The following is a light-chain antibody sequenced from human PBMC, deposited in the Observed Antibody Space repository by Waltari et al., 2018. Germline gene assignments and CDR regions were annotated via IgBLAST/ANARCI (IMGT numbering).Light chain of an antibody. CDR2: WAS. J-gene: IGKJ1*01. CDR1: QSVLYSSNNKNN. CDR3: QQYYSTPS. V-gene: IGKV4-1*01. Sequence: DIVMTQSPDSLAVSLGERATINCKPSQSVLYSSNNKNNLAWYQQKPGQAPKLLIYWASTRESGVPDRFSGSGSGTDFTLTISSLQAEDVAVYYCQQYYSTPSFGLGTKVEIK.